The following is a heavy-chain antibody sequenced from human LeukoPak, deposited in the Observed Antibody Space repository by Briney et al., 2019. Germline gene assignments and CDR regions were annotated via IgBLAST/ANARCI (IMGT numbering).Heavy chain of an antibody. J-gene: IGHJ4*02. D-gene: IGHD3-22*01. CDR2: ISDTGDST. CDR1: GFTFSRYG. Sequence: PGGTLRLSCAASGFTFSRYGMTWVRQAPGKGLEWVSTISDTGDSTYYADSVKGRFTISRDNSKNTLYLQMNSLRAEDTAVYYCARSLELITIILSPDYWGQGILVTVSS. CDR3: ARSLELITIILSPDY. V-gene: IGHV3-23*01.